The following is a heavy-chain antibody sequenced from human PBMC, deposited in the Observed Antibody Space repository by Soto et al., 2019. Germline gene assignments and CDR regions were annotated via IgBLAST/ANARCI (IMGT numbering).Heavy chain of an antibody. D-gene: IGHD1-20*01. V-gene: IGHV3-30-3*01. CDR2: ISYDRGNK. J-gene: IGHJ6*02. CDR3: ARDLLLETPYYYYGMDV. Sequence: PGGSLRLSCAASGFTFSSYAMHWVRQAPGKGLEWVAVISYDRGNKYYADSVKGRSTISRDNSKNTLYLQMNSLRAEDTAVYYCARDLLLETPYYYYGMDVWGQGTTVTVSS. CDR1: GFTFSSYA.